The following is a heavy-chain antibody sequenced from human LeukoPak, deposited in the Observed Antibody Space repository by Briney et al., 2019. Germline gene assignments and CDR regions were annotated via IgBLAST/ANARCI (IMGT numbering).Heavy chain of an antibody. V-gene: IGHV6-1*01. J-gene: IGHJ4*02. D-gene: IGHD6-13*01. Sequence: SQTLSLTCAISGDSVTSNNAAWNWIRQSPSRGLEWLGRTYYRSKWYYEYAVSVKSRMIINPDTSKNQFSLQLNSVTPEDTAVYYCARAHSASFVYWGQGTLVTVSS. CDR2: TYYRSKWYY. CDR3: ARAHSASFVY. CDR1: GDSVTSNNAA.